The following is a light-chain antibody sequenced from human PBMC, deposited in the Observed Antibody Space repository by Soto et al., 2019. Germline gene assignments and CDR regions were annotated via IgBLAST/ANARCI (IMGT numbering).Light chain of an antibody. J-gene: IGKJ3*01. Sequence: EIVLTQSPGTLSLSPGERATLSCRASQSVSNREITWYQQIPGQAPTLLIFGTSNRATGIPDRFSGSGSGTDFTLSISRLEPEDFAVYYCQQSGSSPPFIFGPGTKVEIK. CDR1: QSVSNRE. V-gene: IGKV3-20*01. CDR2: GTS. CDR3: QQSGSSPPFI.